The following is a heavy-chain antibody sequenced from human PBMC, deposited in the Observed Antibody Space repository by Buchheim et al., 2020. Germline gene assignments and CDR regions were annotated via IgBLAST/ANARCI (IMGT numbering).Heavy chain of an antibody. D-gene: IGHD3-22*01. J-gene: IGHJ6*02. V-gene: IGHV1-8*01. CDR3: ARGYYYDSSGYLGYYYYYYGMDV. CDR1: GYTFTSYD. Sequence: QVQLVQSGAEVKKPGASVKVSCKASGYTFTSYDINWVRQATGQGLEWMGWMNPNSGNTGYAQKFQGRVTMTRKTSISTAYMELSSLRSEDTAVYYCARGYYYDSSGYLGYYYYYYGMDVWGQGTT. CDR2: MNPNSGNT.